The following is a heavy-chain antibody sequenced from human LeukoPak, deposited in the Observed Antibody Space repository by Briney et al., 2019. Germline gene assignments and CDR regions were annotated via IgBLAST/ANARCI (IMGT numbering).Heavy chain of an antibody. CDR1: GFTVSSNY. D-gene: IGHD2-8*02. J-gene: IGHJ6*02. CDR3: ARYWVGYGMDV. Sequence: PGGSLRLSCAASGFTVSSNYMSWVRQAPGKGLGWVSVIYSGGSTYYADSVKGRFTISRDNSKNTLYLQVNSLRAEDTAVYYCARYWVGYGMDVWGRGTTVTVSS. V-gene: IGHV3-53*01. CDR2: IYSGGST.